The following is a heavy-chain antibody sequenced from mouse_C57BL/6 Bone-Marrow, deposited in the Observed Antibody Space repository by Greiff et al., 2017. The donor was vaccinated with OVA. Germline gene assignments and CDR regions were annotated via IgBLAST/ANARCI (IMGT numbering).Heavy chain of an antibody. CDR1: GYTFTSYW. CDR3: AKLGRVGY. V-gene: IGHV1-69*01. Sequence: VQLQQSGAELVMPGASVKLSCKASGYTFTSYWMHWVKQRPGQGLEWIGEIDPSDSYTNYNQKFKGKSTLTVDKSSSTAYMQLSSLTSEDSAVYYCAKLGRVGYWGQGTTLTVSS. J-gene: IGHJ2*01. D-gene: IGHD4-1*01. CDR2: IDPSDSYT.